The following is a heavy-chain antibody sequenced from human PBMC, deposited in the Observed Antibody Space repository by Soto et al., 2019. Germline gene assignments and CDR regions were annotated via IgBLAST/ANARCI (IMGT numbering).Heavy chain of an antibody. Sequence: QVQLVQSGAEVKKPGSSVKVSCKASGGTFSSYAISWVRQAPGQGLEWMGGIIPIFGTANYAQKFQGRVTITADESTSTANMELSSLRSEDTAVYYCASRNYDILTGYYLDYYYGMDVWGQGTTVTVSS. CDR1: GGTFSSYA. CDR2: IIPIFGTA. V-gene: IGHV1-69*01. D-gene: IGHD3-9*01. CDR3: ASRNYDILTGYYLDYYYGMDV. J-gene: IGHJ6*02.